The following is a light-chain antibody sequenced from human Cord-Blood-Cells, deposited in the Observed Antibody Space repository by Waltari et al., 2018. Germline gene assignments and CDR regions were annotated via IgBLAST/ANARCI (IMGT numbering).Light chain of an antibody. CDR3: QQSYSTPYT. CDR1: QSISSY. Sequence: DIQMTQSPASLYASVGDRVTITCRASQSISSYLNWCQQKPGKAPKLLIYAASSLQSGVPSRFSGSGSGTDFTLTISSLQPEDFATYYCQQSYSTPYTFGQGTKLEIK. V-gene: IGKV1-39*01. J-gene: IGKJ2*01. CDR2: AAS.